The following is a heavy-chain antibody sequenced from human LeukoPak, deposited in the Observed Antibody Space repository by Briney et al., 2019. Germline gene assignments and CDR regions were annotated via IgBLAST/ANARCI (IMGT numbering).Heavy chain of an antibody. CDR1: GYTFTSNG. CDR3: ARDPWATGPSDY. D-gene: IGHD5-12*01. J-gene: IGHJ4*02. V-gene: IGHV1-18*01. CDR2: ISAYNGNT. Sequence: ASVKVSCKASGYTFTSNGISWVRQAPGQGLRWMGWISAYNGNTNYAQKLQGRVTMTTDTSTSTAYMELRSLRSDDTAVYYCARDPWATGPSDYWGQGTLVTVSS.